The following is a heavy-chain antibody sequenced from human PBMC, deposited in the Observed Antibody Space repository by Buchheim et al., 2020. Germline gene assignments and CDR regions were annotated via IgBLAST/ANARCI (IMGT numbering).Heavy chain of an antibody. CDR3: ARVGYSGSYGSNYFYYNGMDV. CDR1: GFTFSSYA. D-gene: IGHD1-26*01. CDR2: ILFDGRNK. J-gene: IGHJ6*04. Sequence: QVQLVESGGGVVQPGKSLRLSCAASGFTFSSYAFHWVRQAPGKGLEWVAVILFDGRNKYYADSVTGRFTISRDNSKNTLYLQMNSLRAEDTALYYCARVGYSGSYGSNYFYYNGMDVWGKGTT. V-gene: IGHV3-30-3*01.